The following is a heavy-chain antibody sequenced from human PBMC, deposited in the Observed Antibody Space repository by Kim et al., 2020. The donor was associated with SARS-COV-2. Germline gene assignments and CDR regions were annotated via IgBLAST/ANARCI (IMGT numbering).Heavy chain of an antibody. CDR1: GYTFTSYG. CDR3: ARVSRLQQLGKNWFDP. V-gene: IGHV1-18*04. CDR2: ISAYNGNT. D-gene: IGHD6-13*01. J-gene: IGHJ5*02. Sequence: ASVKVSCKASGYTFTSYGISWVRQAPGQGLEWMGWISAYNGNTNYAQKLQGRVTMTTDTSTSTAYMELRSLRSDDTAVYYCARVSRLQQLGKNWFDPWGQGTLVTVSS.